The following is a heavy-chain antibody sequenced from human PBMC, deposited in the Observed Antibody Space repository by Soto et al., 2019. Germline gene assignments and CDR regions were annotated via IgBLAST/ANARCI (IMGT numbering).Heavy chain of an antibody. J-gene: IGHJ5*02. D-gene: IGHD4-4*01. V-gene: IGHV3-11*01. CDR1: GFTFSDYY. CDR3: ARDFDSNYWFDP. CDR2: ISSSGSTI. Sequence: GGSLRLSCAASGFTFSDYYMSWIRQAPGKGLELVSYISSSGSTIYYADSVKGRFTISRDNAKNSLYLQMNSLRAEDTAVYYCARDFDSNYWFDPWGQGTLVTVSS.